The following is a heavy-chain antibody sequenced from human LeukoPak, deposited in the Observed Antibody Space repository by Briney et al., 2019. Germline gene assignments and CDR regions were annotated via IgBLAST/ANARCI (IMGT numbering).Heavy chain of an antibody. CDR3: ARAYCSGGSCPTFIDY. Sequence: ASVKVSCKASGYTFTSYAMNWVRQAPGQGLEWMGWINTDTGNPTYAQGFTGRFVFSLDTSVSTAYLQISSLKAEDTAVYYCARAYCSGGSCPTFIDYWGQGTLVTVSS. CDR2: INTDTGNP. J-gene: IGHJ4*02. CDR1: GYTFTSYA. D-gene: IGHD2-15*01. V-gene: IGHV7-4-1*02.